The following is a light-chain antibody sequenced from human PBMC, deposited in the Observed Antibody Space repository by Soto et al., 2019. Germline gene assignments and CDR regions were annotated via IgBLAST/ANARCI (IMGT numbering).Light chain of an antibody. J-gene: IGLJ1*01. Sequence: QSVLTQPASVSGSPGQSITISCTGTSSDFGSYNLVSWYQQHPGKAPKLMIYEVSKRPSGVSNRFSGSKSGNTASLTISGLQAEDEADYYCCSYAGSSTPYVCGTGTKVTVL. CDR2: EVS. CDR3: CSYAGSSTPYV. V-gene: IGLV2-23*02. CDR1: SSDFGSYNL.